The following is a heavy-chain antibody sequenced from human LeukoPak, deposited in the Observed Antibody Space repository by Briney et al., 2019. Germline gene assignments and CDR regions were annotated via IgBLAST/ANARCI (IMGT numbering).Heavy chain of an antibody. Sequence: ASVKVSCKASGYTFTSYHMHWVRQAPGQGLEWMGIINPSGGTTNYAQKFQGRVTMTRDMSTSTVYMELSSLRSEDTAVYYCARDARNNYYYYYMDVWGKGTTVTVSS. J-gene: IGHJ6*03. CDR1: GYTFTSYH. CDR3: ARDARNNYYYYYMDV. D-gene: IGHD4-11*01. CDR2: INPSGGTT. V-gene: IGHV1-46*01.